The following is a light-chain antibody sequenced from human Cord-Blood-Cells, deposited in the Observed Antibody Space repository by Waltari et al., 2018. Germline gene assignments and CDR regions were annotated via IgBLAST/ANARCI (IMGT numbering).Light chain of an antibody. J-gene: IGKJ3*01. CDR2: DAS. Sequence: DIQMTQSPSTLSASVGDRVHITCRASQSISSWFAWYQQKPGKAPKLLIYDASSLESGVPSRFSGSGSGTEFTLTISSLQPDDFATYYCQQYNSYPFTFGPGTKVDIK. V-gene: IGKV1-5*01. CDR1: QSISSW. CDR3: QQYNSYPFT.